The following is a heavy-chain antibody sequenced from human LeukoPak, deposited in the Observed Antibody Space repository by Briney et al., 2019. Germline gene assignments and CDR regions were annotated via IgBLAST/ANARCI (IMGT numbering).Heavy chain of an antibody. J-gene: IGHJ4*02. D-gene: IGHD3-10*01. Sequence: GGSLRLSCAVSGITLSNYGMSWVRQPPGKGLEWVAGISGSGGGTNYADSVKGRFTISRDNAKNTLYLQMNSLTAEDTAVYFCAKRGVVIRVILVGFHKEAYYFDSWGQGALVTVSS. CDR1: GITLSNYG. V-gene: IGHV3-23*01. CDR2: ISGSGGGT. CDR3: AKRGVVIRVILVGFHKEAYYFDS.